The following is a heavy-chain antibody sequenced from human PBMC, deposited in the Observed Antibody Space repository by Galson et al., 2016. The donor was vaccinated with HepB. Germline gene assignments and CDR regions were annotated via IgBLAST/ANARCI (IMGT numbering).Heavy chain of an antibody. Sequence: SETLSLTCTVSGDSVGSTSQFWGWIRQAPGKGLEWIGYIYHSGNTYYSPSLKRRVAITVDTARNHVSLTLHSVSAADTAIDYCARQLRSGYGEFVGGYCGLDVWGQGTAVTVSS. V-gene: IGHV4-39*02. CDR2: IYHSGNT. CDR3: ARQLRSGYGEFVGGYCGLDV. D-gene: IGHD3-22*01. J-gene: IGHJ6*02. CDR1: GDSVGSTSQF.